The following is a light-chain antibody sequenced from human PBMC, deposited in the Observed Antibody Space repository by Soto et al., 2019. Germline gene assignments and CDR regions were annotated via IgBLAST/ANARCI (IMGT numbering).Light chain of an antibody. V-gene: IGLV1-40*01. CDR1: SSNIGAGYD. CDR3: QSYDRSQSYDSSLSGFYV. Sequence: QSALTQPPSVSGAPGQRVTISCTGSSSNIGAGYDVHWYQQLPGTAPKLLIFGNNNRPSGVPDRFSGSKSGTSASLAITELQAEDEADYYCQSYDRSQSYDSSLSGFYVFGTGTKVTVL. CDR2: GNN. J-gene: IGLJ1*01.